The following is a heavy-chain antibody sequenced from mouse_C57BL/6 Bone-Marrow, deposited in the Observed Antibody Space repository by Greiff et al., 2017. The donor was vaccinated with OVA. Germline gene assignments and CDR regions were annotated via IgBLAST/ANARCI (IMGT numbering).Heavy chain of an antibody. CDR1: GFTFSSYT. J-gene: IGHJ1*03. CDR2: ISGGGGNT. D-gene: IGHD1-1*01. Sequence: VQLVESGGGLVKPGGSLKLSCAASGFTFSSYTMSWVRQTPEKRLEWVATISGGGGNTYYPDSVKGRFTISRDNAKNTLYLQMSSLRSEDTALYYCARFITTVVATSYWYFDVWGTGTTVTVSS. CDR3: ARFITTVVATSYWYFDV. V-gene: IGHV5-9*04.